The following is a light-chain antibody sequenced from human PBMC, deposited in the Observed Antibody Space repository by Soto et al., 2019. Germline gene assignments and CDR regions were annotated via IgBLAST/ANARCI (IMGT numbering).Light chain of an antibody. CDR2: EVT. V-gene: IGLV2-23*02. J-gene: IGLJ3*02. Sequence: QSALTQPASVSGSPGQSIAISCTGTSSDVGSYNLVSWYQHHPGKAPKLMIYEVTKRPSGVSDRFFASKSGNTASLTISGLQAEEEADYFCCSYAGGSTPWVFGGGTKLTVL. CDR1: SSDVGSYNL. CDR3: CSYAGGSTPWV.